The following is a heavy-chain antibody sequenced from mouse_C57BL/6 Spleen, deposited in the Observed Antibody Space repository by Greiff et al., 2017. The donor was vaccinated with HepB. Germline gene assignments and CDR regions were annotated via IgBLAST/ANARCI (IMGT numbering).Heavy chain of an antibody. CDR2: IDPSDSET. CDR3: ARSRGIYYGSSYWYFDV. CDR1: GYTFTSYW. V-gene: IGHV1-52*01. Sequence: QVQLKQSGAELVRPGSSVKLSCKASGYTFTSYWMHWVKQRPIQGLEWIGNIDPSDSETHYNQKFKDKATLTVDKSSSTAYMQLSSLTSEDSAVYYCARSRGIYYGSSYWYFDVWGTGTTVTVSS. D-gene: IGHD1-1*01. J-gene: IGHJ1*03.